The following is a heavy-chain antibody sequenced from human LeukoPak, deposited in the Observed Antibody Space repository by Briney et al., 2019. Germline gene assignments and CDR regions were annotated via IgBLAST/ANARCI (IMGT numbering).Heavy chain of an antibody. J-gene: IGHJ3*02. CDR3: AKEGGGYDSSGSDAFDI. D-gene: IGHD3-22*01. Sequence: GGSLRLSCAASGSSFSIYGMHWVRQAPGKGLEWVTFIRYDGSNKYYADSVKGRFAISRDNSKNTLYLQMNSLRAEDTAVYYCAKEGGGYDSSGSDAFDIWGQGTMVTVSS. V-gene: IGHV3-30*02. CDR2: IRYDGSNK. CDR1: GSSFSIYG.